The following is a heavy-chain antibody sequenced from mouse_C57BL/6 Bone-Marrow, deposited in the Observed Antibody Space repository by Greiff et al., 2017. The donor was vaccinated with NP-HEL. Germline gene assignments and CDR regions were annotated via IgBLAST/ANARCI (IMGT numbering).Heavy chain of an antibody. CDR2: IDPEDGET. CDR3: ASPTMVKRWYFDV. Sequence: VQLQQSGAELVKPGASVKLSCTASGFNIIDYYMHWVKQRTEQGLEWIGRIDPEDGETKYAPKFQGKATITADTSSNTAYLQLSSLTSEDTAVYYCASPTMVKRWYFDVWGTGTTVTVSS. CDR1: GFNIIDYY. D-gene: IGHD2-2*01. V-gene: IGHV14-2*01. J-gene: IGHJ1*03.